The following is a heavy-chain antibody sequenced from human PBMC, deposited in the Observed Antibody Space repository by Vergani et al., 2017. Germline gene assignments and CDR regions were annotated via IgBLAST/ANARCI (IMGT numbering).Heavy chain of an antibody. V-gene: IGHV3-9*01. CDR3: VKDMAASGNYWYFDL. Sequence: EVQLVECGGGLVQPGRSLRLSCAASGFTFDDYAMHWVRQAPGKGLEWVSGINWNSDSIAYADSVKGRFTISRDNAKNSLYLQMNSLRAEDTALYYCVKDMAASGNYWYFDLWGRGTLVTVSS. J-gene: IGHJ2*01. CDR2: INWNSDSI. CDR1: GFTFDDYA. D-gene: IGHD6-13*01.